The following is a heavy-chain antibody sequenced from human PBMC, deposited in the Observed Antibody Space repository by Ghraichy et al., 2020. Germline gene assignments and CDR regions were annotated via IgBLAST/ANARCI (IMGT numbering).Heavy chain of an antibody. J-gene: IGHJ4*02. D-gene: IGHD4/OR15-4a*01. CDR3: AKAPWDYGVDY. V-gene: IGHV3-30*18. Sequence: GGSLRLSCAASGFTFSSYGMHWVRQAPGKGLEWVAVISYDGSNKYYADSVKGRFTISRDNSKNTLYLQMNSLRAEDTAVYYCAKAPWDYGVDYWGQGTLVTVSS. CDR1: GFTFSSYG. CDR2: ISYDGSNK.